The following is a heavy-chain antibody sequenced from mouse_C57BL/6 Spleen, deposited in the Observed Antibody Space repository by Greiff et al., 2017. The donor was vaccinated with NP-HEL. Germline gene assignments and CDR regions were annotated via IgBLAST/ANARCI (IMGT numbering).Heavy chain of an antibody. CDR1: GYTFTSYW. J-gene: IGHJ2*01. CDR3: ARGRIYYDYDEGYFDY. D-gene: IGHD2-4*01. CDR2: INPSNGGT. V-gene: IGHV1-53*01. Sequence: VQLQQPGTELVKPGASVKLSCKASGYTFTSYWMHWVKQRPGQGLEWIGNINPSNGGTNYNEKFKSKATLTVDKSSSTAYMQLSSLTSEDSAVYYCARGRIYYDYDEGYFDYWGQGTTLTVSS.